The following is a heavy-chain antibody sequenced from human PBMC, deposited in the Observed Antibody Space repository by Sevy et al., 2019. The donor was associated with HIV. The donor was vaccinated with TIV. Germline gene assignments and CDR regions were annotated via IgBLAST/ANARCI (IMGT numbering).Heavy chain of an antibody. V-gene: IGHV4-59*08. Sequence: SETLSLTCTVSGGSITCLYWNWIRQPPGKGLEWIANIYYNGHINYNPSLKSQVTLSLDTSKNQFSLRLSSVTAADTAMYYCAGENAWGRGYSWGQGTLVTVSS. D-gene: IGHD1-26*01. J-gene: IGHJ4*02. CDR3: AGENAWGRGYS. CDR1: GGSITCLY. CDR2: IYYNGHI.